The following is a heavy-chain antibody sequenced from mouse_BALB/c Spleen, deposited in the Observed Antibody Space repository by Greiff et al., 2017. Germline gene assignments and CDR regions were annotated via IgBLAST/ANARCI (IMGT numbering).Heavy chain of an antibody. V-gene: IGHV5-6-2*01. CDR1: GFTFSSYY. CDR3: ARHDYDIWFAY. Sequence: DVKLQESGGGLVKLGGSLKLSCAASGFTFSSYYMSWVRQTPEKRLELVAAINSNGGSTYYPDTVKGRFTISRDNAKNTLYLQMSSLKSEDTALYYCARHDYDIWFAYWGQGTLVTVSA. CDR2: INSNGGST. J-gene: IGHJ3*01. D-gene: IGHD2-4*01.